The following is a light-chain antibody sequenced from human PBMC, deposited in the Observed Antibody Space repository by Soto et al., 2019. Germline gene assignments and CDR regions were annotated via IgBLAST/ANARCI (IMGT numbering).Light chain of an antibody. V-gene: IGKV3-11*01. CDR2: DAS. J-gene: IGKJ1*01. CDR3: QHYDSLWWT. Sequence: EIALTQSPVNMSLSPGERATLSCRASKTVSNQLAWYQQKPGQAPRLLIYDASKWATGVPARFSGSGSGTDFSLTISRLEPEDFAVYYCQHYDSLWWTFGLGTKVDIK. CDR1: KTVSNQ.